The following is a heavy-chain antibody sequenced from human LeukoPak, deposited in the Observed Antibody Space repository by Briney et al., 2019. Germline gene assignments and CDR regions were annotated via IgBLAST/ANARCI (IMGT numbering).Heavy chain of an antibody. CDR2: INHTGGA. CDR3: ARGWVTTTSYYYYGMDV. J-gene: IGHJ6*04. Sequence: SETLSLTCAVYGGSFSGYYWPWIRQPPGKGLEWIGEINHTGGANYNPSLKSRVTISVDTSKSQFSLKLSSVTAADTAVYYCARGWVTTTSYYYYGMDVWGRGTTVTVSS. V-gene: IGHV4-34*01. CDR1: GGSFSGYY. D-gene: IGHD2-21*02.